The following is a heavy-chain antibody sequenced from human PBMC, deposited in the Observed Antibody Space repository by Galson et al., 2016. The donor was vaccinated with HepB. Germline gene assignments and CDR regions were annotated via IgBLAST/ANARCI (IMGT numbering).Heavy chain of an antibody. CDR1: GVSISSGGFY. CDR3: ARARLSPTVAPPGPLDF. V-gene: IGHV4-31*03. Sequence: TLSLTCTVSGVSISSGGFYWSWVRQHPGKGLEWIAYMYYSGSTYYNPSLKSRVTISVDTSKNHFSLKLSSVTAADTAVYYCARARLSPTVAPPGPLDFWGQGTLVTVSS. CDR2: MYYSGST. D-gene: IGHD4-23*01. J-gene: IGHJ4*02.